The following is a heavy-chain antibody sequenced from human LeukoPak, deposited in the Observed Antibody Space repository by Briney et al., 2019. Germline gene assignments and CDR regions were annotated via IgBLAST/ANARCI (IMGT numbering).Heavy chain of an antibody. CDR3: AKGDTAMVRRAFDI. Sequence: PGGSLRLSCAASGFTFSSYGMHWVRQAPGKGREWVAVIRYDGSIKYYADSVKGRFTISRDNTKNTTYLQMNSLRADDRAVYYCAKGDTAMVRRAFDIWGQGTMVTVSS. J-gene: IGHJ3*02. CDR2: IRYDGSIK. D-gene: IGHD5-18*01. V-gene: IGHV3-30*02. CDR1: GFTFSSYG.